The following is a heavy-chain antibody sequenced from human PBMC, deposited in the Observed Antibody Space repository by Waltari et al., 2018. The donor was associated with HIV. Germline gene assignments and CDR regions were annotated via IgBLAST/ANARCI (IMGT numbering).Heavy chain of an antibody. V-gene: IGHV3-30-3*01. CDR2: ISYDGSNK. Sequence: WVAVISYDGSNKYYADSVKGRFTISRDNSKNTLYLQMNSLRAEDTAVYYCARDDYGDYDDGPHYYYYGMDVWGQGTTVTVSS. J-gene: IGHJ6*02. D-gene: IGHD4-17*01. CDR3: ARDDYGDYDDGPHYYYYGMDV.